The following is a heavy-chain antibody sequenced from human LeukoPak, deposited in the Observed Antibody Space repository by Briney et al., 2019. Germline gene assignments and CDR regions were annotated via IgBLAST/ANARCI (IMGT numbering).Heavy chain of an antibody. CDR3: ASSAFSSSGWYGDY. Sequence: GGSLRLSCAASGFTVSSNYMSWVRQAPGKGLEWVSVIYSGGSTYYADSVQGRFTISRDNSKNTLYLQMNSLRAEDTAVYYCASSAFSSSGWYGDYWGQGTLVTVSS. J-gene: IGHJ4*02. CDR2: IYSGGST. CDR1: GFTVSSNY. V-gene: IGHV3-53*01. D-gene: IGHD6-19*01.